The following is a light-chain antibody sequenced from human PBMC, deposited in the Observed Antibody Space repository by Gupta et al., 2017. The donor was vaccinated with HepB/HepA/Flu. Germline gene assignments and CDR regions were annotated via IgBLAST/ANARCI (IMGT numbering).Light chain of an antibody. CDR3: RQYNTYPQT. V-gene: IGKV1-17*01. Sequence: DIQMTQSPSSLSASVGDIVTITCRASQGIGNDLGWYQQKPGKAPKRLIFGVSSLQSGVPSKFSGRGSGTEFTLTISGLQPEDFATYYCRQYNTYPQTFGQGTKVEIK. CDR2: GVS. J-gene: IGKJ1*01. CDR1: QGIGND.